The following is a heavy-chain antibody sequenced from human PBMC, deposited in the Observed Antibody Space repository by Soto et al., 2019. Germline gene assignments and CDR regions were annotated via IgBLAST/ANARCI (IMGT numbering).Heavy chain of an antibody. CDR1: GYTFTGYY. CDR2: INPNSGGT. J-gene: IGHJ5*02. V-gene: IGHV1-2*04. CDR3: ARGGTARITIFGVVIIPVSDWFDP. Sequence: ASVKVSCKASGYTFTGYYMHWARQAPGQGLEWMGWINPNSGGTNYAQKFQGWVTMTRDTSISTAYMELSRLSSDDTAVYYCARGGTARITIFGVVIIPVSDWFDPWGQGTLVTVSS. D-gene: IGHD3-3*01.